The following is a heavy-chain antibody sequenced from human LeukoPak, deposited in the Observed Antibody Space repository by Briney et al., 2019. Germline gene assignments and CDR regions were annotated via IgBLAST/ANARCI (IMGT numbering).Heavy chain of an antibody. V-gene: IGHV3-48*01. J-gene: IGHJ6*02. CDR3: ARDDDSSGYSYGTDV. Sequence: GGSLRLSCAASGFTFSSYSMNWVRQAPGKGLAWVSYISSSSSTIYYADSVKGRFTISRDNAKNSLYLQMNSLRAEGTAVYYCARDDDSSGYSYGTDVWGQGTTVTVSS. CDR2: ISSSSSTI. D-gene: IGHD3-22*01. CDR1: GFTFSSYS.